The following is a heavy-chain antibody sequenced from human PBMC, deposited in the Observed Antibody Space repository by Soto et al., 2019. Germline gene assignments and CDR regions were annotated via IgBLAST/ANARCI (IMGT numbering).Heavy chain of an antibody. V-gene: IGHV3-30*18. D-gene: IGHD2-15*01. CDR1: GFTFSSYG. CDR2: ISYDGSNK. J-gene: IGHJ4*02. CDR3: AKGGGLFDY. Sequence: GGSLRLSCAASGFTFSSYGMHWVRQAPGKGLEWVAVISYDGSNKYYADSVKGRFTISRDNSKNTLYLQMNSLRAEDTAVYYCAKGGGLFDYWGQGTLVTVSS.